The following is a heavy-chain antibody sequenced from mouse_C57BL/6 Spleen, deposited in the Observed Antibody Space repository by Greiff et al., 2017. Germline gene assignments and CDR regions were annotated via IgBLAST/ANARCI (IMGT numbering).Heavy chain of an antibody. J-gene: IGHJ2*01. CDR2: IYPRGSST. D-gene: IGHD1-1*01. CDR3: ARYTTVFDD. V-gene: IGHV1-85*01. CDR1: GYTFTSYG. Sequence: QVQLQQSGAELVKPGASVKLSCKASGYTFTSYGINWVKQRPGKGLEWIGWIYPRGSSTKYNEKFKGKATLTVATSSSTAYMELLSLTSEDSAVYVCARYTTVFDDWGQCTTLTVSS.